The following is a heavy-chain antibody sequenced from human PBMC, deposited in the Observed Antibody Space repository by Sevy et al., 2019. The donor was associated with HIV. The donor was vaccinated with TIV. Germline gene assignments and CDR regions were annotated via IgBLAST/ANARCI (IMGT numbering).Heavy chain of an antibody. V-gene: IGHV1-18*01. CDR1: GYTFTSYG. CDR2: ISAYNGNT. D-gene: IGHD3-3*01. CDR3: AREAGGQYYDFWSGYYTRYFDY. Sequence: ASVKVSCKASGYTFTSYGISWVRQAPGQGLEWMGWISAYNGNTNCAQKLQGRVTMTTDTSTSTAYMELRSLRSDDTAVYYCAREAGGQYYDFWSGYYTRYFDYWGQGTLVTVSS. J-gene: IGHJ4*02.